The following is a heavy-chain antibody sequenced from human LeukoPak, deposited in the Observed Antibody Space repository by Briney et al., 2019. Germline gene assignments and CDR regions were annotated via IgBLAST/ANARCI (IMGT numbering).Heavy chain of an antibody. Sequence: SETLSLTCTVSGGSISSYYWSWIRQPAGKGLEWIGRIYTSGSSNYNPSLKSRVTMSVDMSKNHFSLKLSSVTAADTAVYYCARDYGDYGDYYYAMDVWGQGTTVTVSS. J-gene: IGHJ6*02. D-gene: IGHD4-17*01. CDR3: ARDYGDYGDYYYAMDV. CDR2: IYTSGSS. V-gene: IGHV4-4*07. CDR1: GGSISSYY.